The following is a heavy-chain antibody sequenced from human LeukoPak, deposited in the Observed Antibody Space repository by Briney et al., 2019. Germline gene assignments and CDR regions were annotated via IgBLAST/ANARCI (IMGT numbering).Heavy chain of an antibody. CDR2: INPNSGGT. CDR1: GGTFSSYA. V-gene: IGHV1-2*06. D-gene: IGHD3-22*01. J-gene: IGHJ3*02. CDR3: ARPYYESSGLYVDAFDI. Sequence: WASVKVSCKASGGTFSSYAISWVRQAPGQGLEWMGRINPNSGGTTYAQKFQGRVTMTRDTSIGTAYMELSSLRSDDTAVYYCARPYYESSGLYVDAFDIWGQGTMVTVSS.